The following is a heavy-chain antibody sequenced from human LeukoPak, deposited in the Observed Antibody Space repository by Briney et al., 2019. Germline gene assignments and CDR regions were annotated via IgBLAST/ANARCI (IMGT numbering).Heavy chain of an antibody. J-gene: IGHJ4*02. Sequence: GGSLRLSCAASGFTFSSYAMSWVRQAPGKGLEWVSAISGSGGSTYYADSVKGRFTISRDNSKNTLYLQMNSLGAEDTAVYYCAKDRRYSYGYDYWGQGTLVTVSS. D-gene: IGHD5-18*01. CDR3: AKDRRYSYGYDY. CDR1: GFTFSSYA. V-gene: IGHV3-23*01. CDR2: ISGSGGST.